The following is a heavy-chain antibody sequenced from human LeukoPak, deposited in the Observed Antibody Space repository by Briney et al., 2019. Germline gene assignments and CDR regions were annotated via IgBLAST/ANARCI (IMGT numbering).Heavy chain of an antibody. CDR1: GFTFSSYE. D-gene: IGHD3-3*01. CDR3: ERDGSNYDFWSGYYAPPTLYGMDV. V-gene: IGHV3-48*03. Sequence: GGSLRLSCAASGFTFSSYEMNWVRQAPGKGLEWVSYISSSGSTIYYADSVKGRFTISRDNSKNTLYLQMNSLRAEDTAVYYCERDGSNYDFWSGYYAPPTLYGMDVWGQGTTVTVSS. CDR2: ISSSGSTI. J-gene: IGHJ6*02.